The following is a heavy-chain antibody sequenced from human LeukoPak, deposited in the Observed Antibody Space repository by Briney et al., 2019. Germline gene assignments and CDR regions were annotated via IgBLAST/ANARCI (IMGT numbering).Heavy chain of an antibody. V-gene: IGHV1-18*01. CDR3: ARGGSSTYIDY. D-gene: IGHD2-2*01. CDR1: GFTFTSYG. J-gene: IGHJ4*02. Sequence: GASVKVSCNTSGFTFTSYGFTWVRQAPVQGFEWMGWISAYNGNTNYAQKLQGRVTMTTDTSTSTVYMELRSLRSDDTAVYYCARGGSSTYIDYWGRGTLVTVSS. CDR2: ISAYNGNT.